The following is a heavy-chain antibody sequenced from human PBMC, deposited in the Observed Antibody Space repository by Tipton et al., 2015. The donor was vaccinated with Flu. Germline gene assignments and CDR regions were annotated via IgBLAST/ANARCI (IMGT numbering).Heavy chain of an antibody. CDR3: ARVLVAGTGPLFDY. Sequence: LSLTCAVSGYSISSGYYWGWIRQPPGKGLEWIGSIYHSGSTYYNPSLKSRVTISVDTSKNQFSLKLSSVTAADTAVYYCARVLVAGTGPLFDYWGQGTLVTVSS. CDR1: GYSISSGYY. CDR2: IYHSGST. V-gene: IGHV4-38-2*01. J-gene: IGHJ4*02. D-gene: IGHD6-19*01.